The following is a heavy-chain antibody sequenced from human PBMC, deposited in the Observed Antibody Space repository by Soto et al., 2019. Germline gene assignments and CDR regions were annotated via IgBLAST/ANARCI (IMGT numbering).Heavy chain of an antibody. V-gene: IGHV4-38-2*02. Sequence: SETLSLTCAVSGYSISSGYYWGWIRQPPGKGLEWIGSIYHSGSTYYNPSLKSRVTISVDTSNNQFSLKLSSVTAADTAVYYCARDPRYTSGWHGGANWFDPWGQGTLVTVSS. CDR1: GYSISSGYY. J-gene: IGHJ5*02. D-gene: IGHD6-19*01. CDR3: ARDPRYTSGWHGGANWFDP. CDR2: IYHSGST.